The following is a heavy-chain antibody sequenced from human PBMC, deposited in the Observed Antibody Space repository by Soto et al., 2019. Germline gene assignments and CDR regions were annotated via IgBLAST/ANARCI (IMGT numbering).Heavy chain of an antibody. Sequence: SETLSLTCAVSGGSISSGGYSWNWIRQPPGKGLEWIGYIYHSGSTLYNPSLKSRVTISVDKSKNQFSLKLTSVTAADTAVYYCARDQDLWFGPGDYWGQGTLVTVSS. CDR3: ARDQDLWFGPGDY. J-gene: IGHJ4*02. CDR1: GGSISSGGYS. D-gene: IGHD3-10*01. V-gene: IGHV4-30-2*01. CDR2: IYHSGST.